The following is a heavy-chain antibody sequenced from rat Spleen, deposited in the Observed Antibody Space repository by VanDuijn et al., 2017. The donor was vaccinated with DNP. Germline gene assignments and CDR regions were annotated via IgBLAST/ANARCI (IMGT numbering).Heavy chain of an antibody. D-gene: IGHD1-2*01. CDR1: GFTFSSYW. J-gene: IGHJ2*01. CDR2: ISPSGANI. V-gene: IGHV5-19*01. Sequence: EVQLVESGGGLVQPGRSMKLSCVASGFTFSSYWMHWIRQAPGKGLEWVASISPSGANIYYRDSVRGRFTIFRDIPKSTLYLQMNSLRSEDTATYYCATDQGTITAPFDSWGQGVMVTVSS. CDR3: ATDQGTITAPFDS.